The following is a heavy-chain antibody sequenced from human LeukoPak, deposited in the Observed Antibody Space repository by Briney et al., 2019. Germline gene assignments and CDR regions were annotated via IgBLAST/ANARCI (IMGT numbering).Heavy chain of an antibody. CDR3: ASGTWGFYDTTVGVY. Sequence: SQTLSLTCTVSGGSISSGSYCWSWIRQPPGKGLEWIGYIYYSGSTNYNPSLKSRVTISVDTSKNQFSLKLSSVTAADTAVFYCASGTWGFYDTTVGVYWGQGTLVTVSS. CDR2: IYYSGST. CDR1: GGSISSGSYC. D-gene: IGHD3-22*01. J-gene: IGHJ4*02. V-gene: IGHV4-61*01.